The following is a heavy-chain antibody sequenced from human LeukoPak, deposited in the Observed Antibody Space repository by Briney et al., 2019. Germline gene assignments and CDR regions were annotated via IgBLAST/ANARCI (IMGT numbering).Heavy chain of an antibody. J-gene: IGHJ4*02. CDR2: INPNSGGT. Sequence: ASVKVSCKASGYTFTGYYMHWVRQAPGQGLEWMGWINPNSGGTNYAQKFQGRVTMTRDTSISTAYMELSRLRPDDTAVYYCARDLGKGSELDYWGQGTLVTVSS. D-gene: IGHD1-14*01. CDR1: GYTFTGYY. V-gene: IGHV1-2*02. CDR3: ARDLGKGSELDY.